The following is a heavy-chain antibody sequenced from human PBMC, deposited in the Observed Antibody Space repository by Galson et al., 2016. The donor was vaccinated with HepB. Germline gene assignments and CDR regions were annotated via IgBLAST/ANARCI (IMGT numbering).Heavy chain of an antibody. Sequence: SETLSLTCTVSGDPISPHFWSWIRQPPGKGLEWIGYISCRGNTNYSASLTSRVTISLDTSDKQFSLKLNSVTAADTAVYYCARGFGYHAFDFWGQGTLVTVSS. CDR1: GDPISPHF. D-gene: IGHD5-18*01. J-gene: IGHJ4*02. CDR3: ARGFGYHAFDF. V-gene: IGHV4-59*11. CDR2: ISCRGNT.